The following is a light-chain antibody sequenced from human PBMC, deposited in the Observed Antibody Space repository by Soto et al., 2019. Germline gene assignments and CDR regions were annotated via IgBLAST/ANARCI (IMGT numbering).Light chain of an antibody. Sequence: ENELSQSPGTLSLSPGERATLPCRASQSVSSSYLAWYQQKPGQAPRLLIYGASSRATGIPDRFSGGGSGTDFTLTISRLEPEDFAVFYCQQYGSSPWTFGQGTKVDIK. CDR1: QSVSSSY. CDR3: QQYGSSPWT. J-gene: IGKJ1*01. V-gene: IGKV3-20*01. CDR2: GAS.